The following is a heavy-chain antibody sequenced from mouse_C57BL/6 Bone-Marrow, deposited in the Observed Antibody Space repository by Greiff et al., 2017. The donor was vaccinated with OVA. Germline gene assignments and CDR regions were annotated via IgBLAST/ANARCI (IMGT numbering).Heavy chain of an antibody. V-gene: IGHV5-17*01. J-gene: IGHJ4*01. CDR3: ARGPITTVVASYYYAMDY. CDR2: ISSGSSTI. D-gene: IGHD1-1*01. CDR1: GFTFSDYG. Sequence: EVHLVESGGGLVKPGGSLKLSCAASGFTFSDYGMHWVRQAPEKGLEWVAYISSGSSTIYYADTVKGRFTISRDNAKNTLFLQMTSRRSEDTAMYYCARGPITTVVASYYYAMDYWGQGTSVTVSS.